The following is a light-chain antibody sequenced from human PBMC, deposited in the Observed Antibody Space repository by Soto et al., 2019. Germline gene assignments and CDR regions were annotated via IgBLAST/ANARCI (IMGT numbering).Light chain of an antibody. Sequence: QSVLTQPPSVSGSPGQSVTISCSGTSSDVGSYNHVSWYQQAPGTAPKLMIYEVSNRPSGVPDRFSGSKSGNTASLTISGLQPEDEADYYCYSFTTSDTYVFGTGTKDTVL. CDR3: YSFTTSDTYV. CDR1: SSDVGSYNH. J-gene: IGLJ1*01. V-gene: IGLV2-18*02. CDR2: EVS.